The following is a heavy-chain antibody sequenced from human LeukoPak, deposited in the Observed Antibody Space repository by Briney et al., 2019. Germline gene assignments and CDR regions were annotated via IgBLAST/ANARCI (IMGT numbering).Heavy chain of an antibody. CDR1: GFTFSSYG. Sequence: PGGSLRLSCAASGFTFSSYGMHWVRQAPGKGLEWVAFIRYDGSNKYYADSVKGRFTISRDNSKNTLYLQMNSLRAEDTAVYYCAKEGTNIAARPDIDYWGQGTLVTVSS. V-gene: IGHV3-30*02. CDR2: IRYDGSNK. CDR3: AKEGTNIAARPDIDY. D-gene: IGHD6-6*01. J-gene: IGHJ4*02.